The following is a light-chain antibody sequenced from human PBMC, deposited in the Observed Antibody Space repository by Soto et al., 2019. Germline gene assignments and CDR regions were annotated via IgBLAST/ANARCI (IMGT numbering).Light chain of an antibody. CDR3: QQRSNWPPVLT. CDR2: DVS. V-gene: IGKV1-5*01. CDR1: QTVERW. Sequence: DIQMTQSPSTLSASVGDRVIITCRASQTVERWMAWYQQKPGKAPKLLISDVSTLERGVPSRFSGSGSATEFTLTISGLQPDDFATYYCQQRSNWPPVLTFGGGTKVEIK. J-gene: IGKJ4*01.